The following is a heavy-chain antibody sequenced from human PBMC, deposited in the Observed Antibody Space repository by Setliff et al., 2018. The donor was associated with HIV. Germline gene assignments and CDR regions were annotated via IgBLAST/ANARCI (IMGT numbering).Heavy chain of an antibody. D-gene: IGHD3-10*01. CDR3: AGDKGPTNYWYFDL. J-gene: IGHJ2*01. Sequence: PSETLSLTCAVFGGSFSDFYWSWIRQPPGKGLEWIGEISYSGSTVYNPSLKSRVTMSVDASKNLVSLKVTSVTAADTAVYYCAGDKGPTNYWYFDLWGRGTLVTVSS. V-gene: IGHV4-34*01. CDR1: GGSFSDFY. CDR2: ISYSGST.